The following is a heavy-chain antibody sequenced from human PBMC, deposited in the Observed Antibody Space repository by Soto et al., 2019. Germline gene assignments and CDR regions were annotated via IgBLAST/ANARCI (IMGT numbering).Heavy chain of an antibody. V-gene: IGHV1-69*13. D-gene: IGHD2-21*02. Sequence: SVKVSRKPSGGTFSSYAISWVRQAPGQGLEWMGGIIPIFGTANYAQKFQGRVTITADESTSTAYMELSSLRCEDTAVYYCGRERIGGNSQLHYYYGMEVWGQGTTVNVSS. CDR1: GGTFSSYA. CDR2: IIPIFGTA. CDR3: GRERIGGNSQLHYYYGMEV. J-gene: IGHJ6*02.